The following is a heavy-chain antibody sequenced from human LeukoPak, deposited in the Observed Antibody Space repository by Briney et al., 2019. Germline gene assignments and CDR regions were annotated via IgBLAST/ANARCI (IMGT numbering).Heavy chain of an antibody. CDR3: ARDRKFDY. CDR2: IKKDGSEK. J-gene: IGHJ4*02. CDR1: GFTFSSYW. Sequence: GGSLRLSCAASGFTFSSYWMSWVRQAPGKGLEGVADIKKDGSEKYYVASVKGRFTISRDNAKNSLYLQMNSLRVEDTAVYYCARDRKFDYWGQGTLVTVSS. V-gene: IGHV3-7*01.